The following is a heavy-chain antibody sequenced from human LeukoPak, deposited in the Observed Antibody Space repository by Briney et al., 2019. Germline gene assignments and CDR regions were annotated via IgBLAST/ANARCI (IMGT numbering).Heavy chain of an antibody. CDR1: GGSISSGGYS. Sequence: SETLSLTCTVSGGSISSGGYSWSWIRQPPGKGLEWIGYIYHSGSTYYNPSLKSRVTISVDRSKNQFSLKLSSVTAADTAVYYCAGNLGYCSGGSCYIEDYWGQGTLVTVSS. V-gene: IGHV4-30-2*01. J-gene: IGHJ4*02. CDR2: IYHSGST. D-gene: IGHD2-15*01. CDR3: AGNLGYCSGGSCYIEDY.